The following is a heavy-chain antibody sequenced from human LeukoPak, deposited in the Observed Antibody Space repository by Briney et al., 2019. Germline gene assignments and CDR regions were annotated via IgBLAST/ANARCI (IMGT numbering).Heavy chain of an antibody. Sequence: SETLSLTCTVSGGSISTYYGNWIRQPPGKGLEWIGYIYYSGSTYYNPSLKSRVTISVDTSKNQFSLKLSSVTAADTAVYYCARAPANYYDSSGLDYWGQGTLVTVSS. CDR1: GGSISTYY. CDR3: ARAPANYYDSSGLDY. D-gene: IGHD3-22*01. V-gene: IGHV4-30-4*08. J-gene: IGHJ4*02. CDR2: IYYSGST.